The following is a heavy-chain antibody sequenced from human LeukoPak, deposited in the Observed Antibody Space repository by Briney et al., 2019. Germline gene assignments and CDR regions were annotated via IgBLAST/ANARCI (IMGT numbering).Heavy chain of an antibody. CDR3: ARVSPYYYNMDV. CDR2: IYYSGST. Sequence: SETLSLTCTVSGGSISSGGYYWSWIRQPPGKGLEWIGYIYYSGSTYYNPSLKSRVTISVDTSKNQFSLKLSSVTAADTAVYYCARVSPYYYNMDVGGKGPRVPV. V-gene: IGHV4-30-4*08. D-gene: IGHD1-14*01. J-gene: IGHJ6*03. CDR1: GGSISSGGYY.